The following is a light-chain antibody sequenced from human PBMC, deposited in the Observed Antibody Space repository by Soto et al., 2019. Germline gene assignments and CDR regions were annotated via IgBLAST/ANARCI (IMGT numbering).Light chain of an antibody. Sequence: ESLLTQSPGTLSLAPGERATLSCRASQSVSKNYLAWYQQKPGQAPRLLIYGASNRATGIPDRLSGSGSGTEFTLTISRMEPEDYAVYYCQQYGSSGTFGHGTKVDIK. CDR2: GAS. CDR3: QQYGSSGT. CDR1: QSVSKNY. J-gene: IGKJ1*01. V-gene: IGKV3-20*01.